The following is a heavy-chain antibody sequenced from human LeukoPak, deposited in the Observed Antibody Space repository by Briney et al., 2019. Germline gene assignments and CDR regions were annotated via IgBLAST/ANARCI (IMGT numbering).Heavy chain of an antibody. Sequence: SETLSLTCTVSGGTISSSSYYWGWIRQPPGKGLEWIGSIYYSGSTYYNPSLKSRVTISVDTSKNQFSLKLSSVTAADTAVYYCARPATEYYYDSSGPFDYWGQGTLVTVSS. J-gene: IGHJ4*02. V-gene: IGHV4-39*01. CDR1: GGTISSSSYY. CDR3: ARPATEYYYDSSGPFDY. CDR2: IYYSGST. D-gene: IGHD3-22*01.